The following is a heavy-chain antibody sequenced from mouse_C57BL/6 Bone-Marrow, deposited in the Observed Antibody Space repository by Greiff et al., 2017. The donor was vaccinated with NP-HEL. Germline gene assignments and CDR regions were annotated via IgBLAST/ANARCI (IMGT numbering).Heavy chain of an antibody. CDR1: GYTFTSYG. J-gene: IGHJ4*01. V-gene: IGHV1-81*01. D-gene: IGHD1-1*01. CDR3: ARERVSYGRYAMDY. Sequence: VMLVESGAELARPGASVKLSCKASGYTFTSYGISWVKQRTGQGLEWIGEIYPRSGNTYYNEKFKGKATLTADKSSSTAYMELRSLTSEDSAVYFCARERVSYGRYAMDYWGQGTSVTVSS. CDR2: IYPRSGNT.